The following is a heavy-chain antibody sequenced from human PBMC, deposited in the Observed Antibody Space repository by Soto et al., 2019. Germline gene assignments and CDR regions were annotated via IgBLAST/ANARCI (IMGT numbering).Heavy chain of an antibody. V-gene: IGHV4-31*03. CDR2: IYDSESA. CDR1: GESISSGGYY. Sequence: QVQLQESGPGLVKASQTLSLICSVSGESISSGGYYWSWIRHHPGKGLEWIGYIYDSESAYYNPSLKSRVAIPMXXSKNHFAMKLSSVTAADTAVYYCARASSSSSAADYWGQGTLITVSS. J-gene: IGHJ4*02. CDR3: ARASSSSSAADY. D-gene: IGHD6-6*01.